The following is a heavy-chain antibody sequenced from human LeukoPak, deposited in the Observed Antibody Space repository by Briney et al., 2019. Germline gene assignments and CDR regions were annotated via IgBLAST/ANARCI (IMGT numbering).Heavy chain of an antibody. V-gene: IGHV1-69*05. D-gene: IGHD3-3*01. Sequence: ASVKVSCKASGGTFSSYAISWVRQAPGQGLEWMGRIIPIFGTANYAQKFQGRGTITTDESTSTAYMELSSLRSEDTAVYYCARSPPSGYPIYYYYYMDVWGKGTTVTVSS. J-gene: IGHJ6*03. CDR2: IIPIFGTA. CDR3: ARSPPSGYPIYYYYYMDV. CDR1: GGTFSSYA.